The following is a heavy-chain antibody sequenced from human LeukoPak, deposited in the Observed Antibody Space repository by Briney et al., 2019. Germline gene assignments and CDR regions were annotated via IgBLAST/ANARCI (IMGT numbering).Heavy chain of an antibody. CDR2: MNPNSGNT. CDR3: ARGPRIAARPRYYYYMDV. V-gene: IGHV1-8*01. CDR1: GYTFTSYD. Sequence: ASVTVSYKPSGYTFTSYDINWVRQATGQGLEWMGWMNPNSGNTGYAQKFQGRVTMTRNTSISTAYMELSSLRSEGTAMYYCARGPRIAARPRYYYYMDVWGKGTTVTVSS. J-gene: IGHJ6*03. D-gene: IGHD6-6*01.